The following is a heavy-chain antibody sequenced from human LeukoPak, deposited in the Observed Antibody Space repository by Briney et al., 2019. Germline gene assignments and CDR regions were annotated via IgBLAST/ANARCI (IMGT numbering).Heavy chain of an antibody. J-gene: IGHJ6*03. CDR3: ARVFEAVAGTGGLYYYYYYMDV. CDR1: GFTFSSYS. CDR2: ISSSSSTI. Sequence: PGGSLRLSCAASGFTFSSYSMNWVRQAPGKGLEWVSYISSSSSTIYYADSVKGRFTISRDNAKNSLYLQMDSLRAEDTAVYYCARVFEAVAGTGGLYYYYYYMDVWGKGTTVTVSS. D-gene: IGHD6-19*01. V-gene: IGHV3-48*01.